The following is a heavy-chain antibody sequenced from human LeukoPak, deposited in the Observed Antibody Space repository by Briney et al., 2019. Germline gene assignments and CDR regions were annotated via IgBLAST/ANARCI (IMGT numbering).Heavy chain of an antibody. CDR1: GFTVSSNY. CDR2: LYSDGST. J-gene: IGHJ4*02. Sequence: GGSLRLSCAASGFTVSSNYMNWVRQAPGKGLEWVSVLYSDGSTYYADSVKGRFTISRDNSKNTLYLQMNTLRAEDTAVYYCARDLGLSYFDHWGQGTLVTVSS. CDR3: ARDLGLSYFDH. V-gene: IGHV3-53*01.